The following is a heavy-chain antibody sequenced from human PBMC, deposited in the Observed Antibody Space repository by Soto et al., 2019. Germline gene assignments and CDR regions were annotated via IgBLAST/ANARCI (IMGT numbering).Heavy chain of an antibody. Sequence: QVQLQESGPGLVKPSETLSLTCTVSGGSISRYYWNWIRQPPGKGLEWIGYIYYSGSTDYNPSLKSRDTMSVDTSKNQFSLNLSSVTAADTAVYYCARGGSSAAMRVWYYDLWGRGTLVTVSS. CDR1: GGSISRYY. CDR3: ARGGSSAAMRVWYYDL. V-gene: IGHV4-59*01. J-gene: IGHJ2*01. D-gene: IGHD2-2*01. CDR2: IYYSGST.